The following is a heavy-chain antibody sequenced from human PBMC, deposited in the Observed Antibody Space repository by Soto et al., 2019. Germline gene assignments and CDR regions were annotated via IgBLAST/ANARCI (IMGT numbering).Heavy chain of an antibody. CDR1: GGSISSGGYS. V-gene: IGHV4-31*03. Sequence: SETLSLTCTVSGGSISSGGYSWTWIRQHPGKGLEWIGYIYYSGSTYYKPSLKSRVTISVDTSKNQLSLKLSSVTAADTAVYYCAGASTWHPDAFNIWGQGTTVTVSS. D-gene: IGHD5-12*01. CDR3: AGASTWHPDAFNI. CDR2: IYYSGST. J-gene: IGHJ3*02.